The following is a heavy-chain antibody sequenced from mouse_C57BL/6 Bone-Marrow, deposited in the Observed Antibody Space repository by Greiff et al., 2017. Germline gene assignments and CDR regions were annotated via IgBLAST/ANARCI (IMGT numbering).Heavy chain of an antibody. V-gene: IGHV1-81*01. J-gene: IGHJ2*01. CDR3: ARGLGTSY. CDR2: IYPRSGNT. D-gene: IGHD3-1*01. CDR1: GYTFTSYG. Sequence: QVQLQQSGAELARPGASVKLSCKASGYTFTSYGISWVKQRPGQGLEWIGEIYPRSGNTYYNEKFKGKATLTADKSSSTAYMELRSLTSEDSAVYFCARGLGTSYWGQGTTLTVSS.